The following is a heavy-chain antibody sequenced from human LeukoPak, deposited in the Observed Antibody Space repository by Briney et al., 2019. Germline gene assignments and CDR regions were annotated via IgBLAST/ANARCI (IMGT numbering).Heavy chain of an antibody. V-gene: IGHV1-24*01. CDR3: ARVGEWELPDY. D-gene: IGHD1-26*01. Sequence: VASVKVSCKVSGYTLTELSMHWVRQAPGKGLEWMGGFDPEDGETIYAQKFQGRVTMTRDTSTSTVYMELSSLRSEDTAVYYCARVGEWELPDYWGQGTLVTVSS. CDR2: FDPEDGET. CDR1: GYTLTELS. J-gene: IGHJ4*02.